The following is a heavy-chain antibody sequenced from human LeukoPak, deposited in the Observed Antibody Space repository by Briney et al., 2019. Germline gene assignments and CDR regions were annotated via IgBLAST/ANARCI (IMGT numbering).Heavy chain of an antibody. D-gene: IGHD2-15*01. CDR1: GYTFTSYG. Sequence: ASVKVSCRASGYTFTSYGISWVRQAPGQGLEWMGWISAYNGNTNYAQKLQGRVTMTTDTSTSTAYMELRSLRSDDTAVYYCARDNRVVAATRIDYWGQGTLVTVSS. J-gene: IGHJ4*02. V-gene: IGHV1-18*01. CDR3: ARDNRVVAATRIDY. CDR2: ISAYNGNT.